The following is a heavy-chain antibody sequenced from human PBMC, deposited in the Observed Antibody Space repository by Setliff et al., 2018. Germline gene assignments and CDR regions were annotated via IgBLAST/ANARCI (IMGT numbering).Heavy chain of an antibody. J-gene: IGHJ4*02. D-gene: IGHD3-22*01. V-gene: IGHV3-20*04. CDR1: GFTFDDYG. CDR3: ARDVYDSSGYYYPLHLDY. Sequence: GGSLRLSCAASGFTFDDYGMSWVRQAPGKGLEWVSGINWNGGSTGYADSVKGRFTISRDNAKNSLYLQMNSLRAEDTALYYCARDVYDSSGYYYPLHLDYWGQGTLVTVSS. CDR2: INWNGGST.